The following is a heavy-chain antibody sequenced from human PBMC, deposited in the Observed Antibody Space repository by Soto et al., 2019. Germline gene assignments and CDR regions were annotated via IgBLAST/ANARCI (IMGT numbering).Heavy chain of an antibody. CDR2: TTAATGVT. J-gene: IGHJ4*01. CDR3: ARGQDVGSWIIDH. V-gene: IGHV1-3*01. Sequence: ASVKVSCKTFGFAFSNYALHWVRQAPGQRLEWIGCTTAATGVTEYSQKFRDRVTITTDTSANTVYMEMNSLRSEDTAVYYCARGQDVGSWIIDHWG. D-gene: IGHD6-13*01. CDR1: GFAFSNYA.